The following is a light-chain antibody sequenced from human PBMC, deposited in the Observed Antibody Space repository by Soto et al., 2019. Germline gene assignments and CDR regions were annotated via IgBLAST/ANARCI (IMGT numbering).Light chain of an antibody. Sequence: QSALTQPPSASGSPGQSVAISCTGTSSDVGGYNFVSWYQQHPGKVPKVLIYEVSKRASGVPDRFSGSKSGSTASLTVSGLQAEDEADFFCQSFDTNLNAVLFGGGTKLTVL. CDR2: EVS. V-gene: IGLV2-8*01. CDR1: SSDVGGYNF. CDR3: QSFDTNLNAVL. J-gene: IGLJ2*01.